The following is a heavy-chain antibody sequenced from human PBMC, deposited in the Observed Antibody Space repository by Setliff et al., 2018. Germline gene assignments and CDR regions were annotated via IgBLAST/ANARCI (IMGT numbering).Heavy chain of an antibody. CDR2: IYHSGST. V-gene: IGHV4-38-2*02. CDR1: GYSISSGYY. J-gene: IGHJ4*02. CDR3: ARAAIVGATTDY. D-gene: IGHD1-26*01. Sequence: SETLSLTCTVSGYSISSGYYWGWIRQPPGKGLEWTGSIYHSGSTYYNPSLKSRVTISVDTSKNQFSLKLSSVTAADTAVYYCARAAIVGATTDYWGQGTLVTVSS.